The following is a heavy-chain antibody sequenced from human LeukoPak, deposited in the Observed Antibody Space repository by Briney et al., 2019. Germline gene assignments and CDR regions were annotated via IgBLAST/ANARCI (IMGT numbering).Heavy chain of an antibody. Sequence: ASVTVSCKASGYTFTGYYMHWVRQAPGQGLEWMGWINPNSGGTNYAQKFQGRVTMTRDTSISTAYMELSRLRSDDTAVYYCARQYSIREWFDPWGQGTLVTVSS. D-gene: IGHD6-13*01. CDR1: GYTFTGYY. CDR2: INPNSGGT. V-gene: IGHV1-2*02. J-gene: IGHJ5*02. CDR3: ARQYSIREWFDP.